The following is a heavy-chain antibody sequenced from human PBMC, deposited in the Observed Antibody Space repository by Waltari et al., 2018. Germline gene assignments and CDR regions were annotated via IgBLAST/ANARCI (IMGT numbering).Heavy chain of an antibody. CDR1: GGSISSGGYS. V-gene: IGHV4-30-2*01. Sequence: QLQLQESGSGLVKPSQTLSLTCAVSGGSISSGGYSWSWIRQPPGKGLEWIGYIYHRGGTYYNPTLKSRVTISVDRSKNQFSLKLSSVTAADTAVYYCARGGWFREEGAFDIWGQGTMVTVSS. CDR3: ARGGWFREEGAFDI. CDR2: IYHRGGT. J-gene: IGHJ3*02. D-gene: IGHD3-10*01.